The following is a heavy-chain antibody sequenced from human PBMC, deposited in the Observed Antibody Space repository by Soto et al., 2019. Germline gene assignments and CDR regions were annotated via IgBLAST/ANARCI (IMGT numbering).Heavy chain of an antibody. CDR3: ARVERGTATTVVDAFDI. Sequence: QVQLQQWGAGLLKPSETLSLTYAVYGGSVSSGSYYWSWIRQPPGKGLEWIGEMSHSGGTHFNPSLKSRVTISVDTSKNQFSLKMSFVTAADTALYYCARVERGTATTVVDAFDIWGPGTMVTVSS. CDR2: MSHSGGT. J-gene: IGHJ3*02. D-gene: IGHD1-1*01. CDR1: GGSVSSGSYY. V-gene: IGHV4-34*01.